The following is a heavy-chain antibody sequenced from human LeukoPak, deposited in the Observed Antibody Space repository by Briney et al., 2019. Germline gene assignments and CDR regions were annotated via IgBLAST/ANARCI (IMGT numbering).Heavy chain of an antibody. CDR3: ASFLGRYSSSWYRGAFDY. V-gene: IGHV3-21*01. CDR1: GFTFSTYS. J-gene: IGHJ4*02. CDR2: ISSSSSYI. D-gene: IGHD6-13*01. Sequence: GGSLRLSCAASGFTFSTYSMNWVRQAPGKGLEWVSSISSSSSYIYYADSVKGRFTISRDNAKNSLYLQMNSLRAEDTAVYYCASFLGRYSSSWYRGAFDYWGQGTLVTVSS.